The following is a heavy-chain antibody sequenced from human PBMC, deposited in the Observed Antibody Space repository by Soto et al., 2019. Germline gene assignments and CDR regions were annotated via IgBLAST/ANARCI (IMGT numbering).Heavy chain of an antibody. V-gene: IGHV1-2*02. CDR1: GYSLSGYY. J-gene: IGHJ5*02. D-gene: IGHD6-13*01. CDR3: AGGWGIAAPGPNWFDP. Sequence: ASVKVSCKASGYSLSGYYLHWVRQAPGQGPEWMGWINPNSGGTKYVQKFQGRVTMTRDTSISTVYLELSRLRSDDTAVYCCAGGWGIAAPGPNWFDPWGQGTLVTVSS. CDR2: INPNSGGT.